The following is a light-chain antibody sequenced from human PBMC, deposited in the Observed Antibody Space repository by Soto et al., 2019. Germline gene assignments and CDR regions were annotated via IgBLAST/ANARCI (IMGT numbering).Light chain of an antibody. CDR3: QQYNNWPWT. CDR1: QGVSSN. J-gene: IGKJ1*01. V-gene: IGKV3-15*01. CDR2: GAF. Sequence: EIVMTQSPATLSVSPGERATLSCRASQGVSSNLAWYQQKPGQAPRLLIYGAFIRATGIPARFSGSGSETEFTLTISSLQSEDFAVYFCQQYNNWPWTFGQGTKVEIK.